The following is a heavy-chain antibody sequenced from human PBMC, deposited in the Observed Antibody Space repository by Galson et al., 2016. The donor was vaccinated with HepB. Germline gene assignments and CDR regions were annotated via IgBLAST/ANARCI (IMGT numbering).Heavy chain of an antibody. Sequence: SVKVSCKATGYTFSGYFLHWVRQAPGQGLEWMGWSSGDTKYAQKYQGRVTMTRDASISTGYMELSNLRPADTAVYFCGRGTGFGIRIDHWGQGTLVTVSS. D-gene: IGHD3-10*01. V-gene: IGHV1-2*02. CDR1: GYTFSGYF. CDR2: SSGDT. CDR3: GRGTGFGIRIDH. J-gene: IGHJ4*02.